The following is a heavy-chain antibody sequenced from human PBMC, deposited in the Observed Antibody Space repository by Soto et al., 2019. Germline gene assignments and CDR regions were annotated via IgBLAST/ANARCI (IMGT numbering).Heavy chain of an antibody. D-gene: IGHD3-10*01. V-gene: IGHV1-18*01. Sequence: ASVKVSCKASGYTFTSYGISWVRQAPGQGLEWMGWISAYNGNTNYAQKIQGRVTMTTDTSTSAAYMELRSLRSDDTAVYYCARSMVRGYYYMDVWGKGTTVTVSS. CDR1: GYTFTSYG. CDR3: ARSMVRGYYYMDV. CDR2: ISAYNGNT. J-gene: IGHJ6*03.